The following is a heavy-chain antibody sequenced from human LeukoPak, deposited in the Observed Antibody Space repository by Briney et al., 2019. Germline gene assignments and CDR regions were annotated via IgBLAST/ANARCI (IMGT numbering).Heavy chain of an antibody. V-gene: IGHV4-61*02. CDR2: IYTSGST. J-gene: IGHJ3*02. CDR1: GGSISSGSYY. Sequence: SETLSLTCTVSGGSISSGSYYWSWIRQPAGKGLEWIGRIYTSGSTNYNPSLKSRVTISVDTSKNQFSLKLGSVTAADTAVYYCARLCSSTSCYYSDAFDIWGQGTMVTVSS. D-gene: IGHD2-2*01. CDR3: ARLCSSTSCYYSDAFDI.